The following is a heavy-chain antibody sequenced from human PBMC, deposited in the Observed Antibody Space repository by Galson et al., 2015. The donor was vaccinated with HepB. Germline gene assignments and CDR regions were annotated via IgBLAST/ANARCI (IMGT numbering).Heavy chain of an antibody. CDR1: GFSFSSYV. Sequence: SLRLSCAASGFSFSSYVMHWVRQAPGKGLEWVAIISFGGRDKYYADSVKGRFTISRDNSKNTLYLQMNSLRVEDTAVYYCARAYDILSGPDYWGQGTLVTVSS. CDR3: ARAYDILSGPDY. CDR2: ISFGGRDK. D-gene: IGHD3-9*01. J-gene: IGHJ4*02. V-gene: IGHV3-30*04.